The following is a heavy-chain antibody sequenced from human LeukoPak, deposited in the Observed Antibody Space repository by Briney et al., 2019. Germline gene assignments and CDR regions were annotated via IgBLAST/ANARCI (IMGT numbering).Heavy chain of an antibody. J-gene: IGHJ4*02. Sequence: PGGSLRLSCAASGFTFSDRYMDWVRQAPGKGLEWVGRSRNKANSYSTEYAASVKGRFTISRDDSKNSLYLQMNSLKTEDTAMYYCARGPLFLNPHYYFDYWGQGTLVTVSS. CDR3: ARGPLFLNPHYYFDY. CDR1: GFTFSDRY. V-gene: IGHV3-72*01. CDR2: SRNKANSYST.